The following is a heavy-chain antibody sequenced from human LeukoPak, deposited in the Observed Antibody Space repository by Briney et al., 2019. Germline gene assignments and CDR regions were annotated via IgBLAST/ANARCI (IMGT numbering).Heavy chain of an antibody. D-gene: IGHD2/OR15-2a*01. CDR1: GFTFSSYA. CDR2: ISYDGSNK. V-gene: IGHV3-30-3*01. CDR3: ARGRIFDY. J-gene: IGHJ4*02. Sequence: GRSLRLSCAASGFTFSSYAMHWVRQAPGKGLEWVAVISYDGSNKYYADSVKGRFTISRDNSKNTLYLQMNSLRAEDTAVYYCARGRIFDYWGQGTLVTVSS.